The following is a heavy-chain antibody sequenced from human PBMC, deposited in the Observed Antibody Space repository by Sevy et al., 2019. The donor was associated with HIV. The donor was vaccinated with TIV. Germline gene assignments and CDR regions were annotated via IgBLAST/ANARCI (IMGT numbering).Heavy chain of an antibody. J-gene: IGHJ4*02. Sequence: GGSLRLSCAASGFTFSSYSMNWVRQAPGKGLEWVSSISSGNIYIYYVDSVKGRFTISRDNAKNSLDLQMNSLRAEDTAVYYCARGVGVVGGVIDSWGQGTLVTVSS. CDR2: ISSGNIYI. CDR1: GFTFSSYS. D-gene: IGHD3-10*01. V-gene: IGHV3-21*01. CDR3: ARGVGVVGGVIDS.